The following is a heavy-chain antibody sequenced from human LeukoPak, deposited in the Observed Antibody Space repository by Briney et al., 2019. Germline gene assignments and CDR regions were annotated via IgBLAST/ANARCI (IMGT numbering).Heavy chain of an antibody. CDR2: MNPNSGNT. CDR3: AKDPDGDSHPGY. V-gene: IGHV1-8*01. Sequence: GASVKVSCKASGYTFTSYDINWVRQATGQGLEWMGWMNPNSGNTGYAQKFQGRVTITRNTSISAAYMELSSLRSEDTAVYYCAKDPDGDSHPGYWGQGTLVTVSS. D-gene: IGHD4-17*01. CDR1: GYTFTSYD. J-gene: IGHJ4*02.